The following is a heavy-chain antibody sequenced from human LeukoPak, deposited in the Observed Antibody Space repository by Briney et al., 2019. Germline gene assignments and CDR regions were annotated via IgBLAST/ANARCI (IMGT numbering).Heavy chain of an antibody. J-gene: IGHJ5*02. CDR2: TYYRSKWYN. D-gene: IGHD3-9*01. CDR1: GDSVSSNSAA. Sequence: SQTLSLTCAISGDSVSSNSAAWNWIRRSPSRGLEWLGRTYYRSKWYNDYAVSVKSRITINPDTSKNQFSLQLNSVTPEDTAVYYCARARGLRYFDRFDPWGQGTLVTVSS. CDR3: ARARGLRYFDRFDP. V-gene: IGHV6-1*01.